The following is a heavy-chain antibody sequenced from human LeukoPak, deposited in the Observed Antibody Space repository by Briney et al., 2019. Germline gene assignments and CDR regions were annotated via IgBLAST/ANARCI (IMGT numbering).Heavy chain of an antibody. J-gene: IGHJ4*02. CDR2: TYYRSKWYN. V-gene: IGHV6-1*01. D-gene: IGHD4-17*01. CDR1: GDSFSSNSAA. Sequence: SQTLSLTCAISGDSFSSNSAAWNWIRQSPSRGLEWLGRTYYRSKWYNDYAVSVKSRTTINPDTSKNQFSLQLNSVTPEDTAVYYCARVPDYGDYDWYFDYWGQGTLVTVSS. CDR3: ARVPDYGDYDWYFDY.